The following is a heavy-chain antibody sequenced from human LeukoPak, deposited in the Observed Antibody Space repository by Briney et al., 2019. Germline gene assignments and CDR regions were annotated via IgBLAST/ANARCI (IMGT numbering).Heavy chain of an antibody. D-gene: IGHD3-10*01. Sequence: GGSLRLSCAASGIILSSYWMSWVRQAPGKGLEWVANIKQDGSEKWYVDSVKGRFTISRDNAKNSLYLQMNSLRAEDTAVYYCAREGESYPDLDYWGQGTLVTVSS. V-gene: IGHV3-7*01. J-gene: IGHJ4*02. CDR2: IKQDGSEK. CDR1: GIILSSYW. CDR3: AREGESYPDLDY.